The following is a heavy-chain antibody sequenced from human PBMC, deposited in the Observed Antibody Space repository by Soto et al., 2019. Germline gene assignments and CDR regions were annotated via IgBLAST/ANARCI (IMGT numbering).Heavy chain of an antibody. J-gene: IGHJ4*02. V-gene: IGHV4-34*01. CDR1: GGSCSGYY. CDR3: ARGSAAAGTGYFDY. CDR2: INHSGST. Sequence: TSETLSLTCAVYGGSCSGYYWSWIRQPPGKGLEWIGEINHSGSTNYNPSLKSRVTISVDTSKNQFSLKLSSVTAADTAVYYCARGSAAAGTGYFDYWGQGTLVTAPQ. D-gene: IGHD6-13*01.